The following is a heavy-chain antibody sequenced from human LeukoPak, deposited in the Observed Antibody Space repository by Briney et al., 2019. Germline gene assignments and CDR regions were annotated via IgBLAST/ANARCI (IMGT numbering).Heavy chain of an antibody. V-gene: IGHV3-21*01. J-gene: IGHJ4*02. CDR2: ISSISTYI. CDR1: GFTFSGYS. CDR3: ARISGNYLEYFFDY. Sequence: PGGSLRLSCAASGFTFSGYSMNWVRQAPGRGLEWVSSISSISTYIYYTDSVKGRFTISRDNAKNSLYLQMNSLRAEDTAVYYCARISGNYLEYFFDYLGQGALVTVSS. D-gene: IGHD1-26*01.